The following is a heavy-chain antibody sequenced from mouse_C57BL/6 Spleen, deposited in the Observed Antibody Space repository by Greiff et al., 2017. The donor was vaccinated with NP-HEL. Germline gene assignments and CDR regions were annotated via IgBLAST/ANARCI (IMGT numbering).Heavy chain of an antibody. CDR3: ARCYYGSSPWFAY. CDR2: IYPGDGDT. Sequence: VKLQESGAELVKPGASVKISCKASGYAFSSYWMNWVKQRPGKGLEWIGQIYPGDGDTNYNGKFKGKATLTADKSSSTAYMQLSSLTSEDSAVYFCARCYYGSSPWFAYWGQGTLVTVSA. J-gene: IGHJ3*01. CDR1: GYAFSSYW. D-gene: IGHD1-1*01. V-gene: IGHV1-80*01.